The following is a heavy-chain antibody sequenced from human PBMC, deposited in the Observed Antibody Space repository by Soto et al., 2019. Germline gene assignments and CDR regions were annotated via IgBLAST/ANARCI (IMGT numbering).Heavy chain of an antibody. Sequence: SGTLSLTCAVYGGSFSGYYWSWIRQPPGKGLEWIGEINHSGSTNYNPSLKSRVTISVDTSKNQFSLKLSSVTAADTAVYYCARGKPAAMGNYYYYGMDVWGQGTTVTVSS. V-gene: IGHV4-34*01. CDR1: GGSFSGYY. J-gene: IGHJ6*02. D-gene: IGHD2-2*01. CDR3: ARGKPAAMGNYYYYGMDV. CDR2: INHSGST.